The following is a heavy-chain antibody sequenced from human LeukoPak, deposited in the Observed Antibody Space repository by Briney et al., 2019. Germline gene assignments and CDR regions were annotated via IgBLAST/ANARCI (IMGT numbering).Heavy chain of an antibody. V-gene: IGHV3-48*01. CDR3: ARVGSSDTNDY. CDR2: ISSSGSTI. J-gene: IGHJ4*02. CDR1: GFTFSSYS. Sequence: GGSLRLSCAASGFTFSSYSMNWVRQAPGKGLEWVSYISSSGSTIYYADSVKGRLTISRDNAKNTLYLQMNSLRAEDTAVYYCARVGSSDTNDYWGQGTLVTVSS. D-gene: IGHD6-13*01.